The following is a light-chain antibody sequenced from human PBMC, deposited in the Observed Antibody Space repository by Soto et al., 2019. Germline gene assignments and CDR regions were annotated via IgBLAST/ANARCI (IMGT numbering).Light chain of an antibody. CDR3: QQYNSWHKIT. CDR1: QSVSSN. CDR2: GAS. V-gene: IGKV3-15*01. J-gene: IGKJ3*01. Sequence: EIVMTQSPATLSVSPGERATLSCRASQSVSSNLAWYQQKPGQAPRLLIYGASTRATGIPARFSGSGSGTEFVLAISSLQSEDFAVYYGQQYNSWHKITFGPGTKVYIK.